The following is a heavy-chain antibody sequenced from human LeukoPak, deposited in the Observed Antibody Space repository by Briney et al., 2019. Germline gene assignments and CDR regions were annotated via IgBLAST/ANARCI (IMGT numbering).Heavy chain of an antibody. CDR3: ATKDKYCSGGNCGKF. Sequence: SVRVSCKTSGYTFTNYYVHWVRQAPGQGLEWMGYVVPDTGGVDYDQRFQGRVAMTRDKSISTVYMELTSLKSDDTAVYYCATKDKYCSGGNCGKFWGQGTLVTVSS. V-gene: IGHV1-2*02. D-gene: IGHD2-15*01. CDR1: GYTFTNYY. CDR2: VVPDTGGV. J-gene: IGHJ1*01.